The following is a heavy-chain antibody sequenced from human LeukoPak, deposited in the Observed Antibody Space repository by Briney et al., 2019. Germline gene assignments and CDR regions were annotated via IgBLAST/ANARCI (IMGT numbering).Heavy chain of an antibody. CDR3: ARDQGGVGY. D-gene: IGHD3-16*01. J-gene: IGHJ4*02. CDR1: GFTFSSYS. V-gene: IGHV3-48*01. Sequence: GGSLRLSCAASGFTFSSYSMNWVRQAPGKGLEWVSYISSFSGTINYADSVKGRFTISRDNAKNPLYLRMNSPRAEDTAVYYCARDQGGVGYWGQGTLVTVSS. CDR2: ISSFSGTI.